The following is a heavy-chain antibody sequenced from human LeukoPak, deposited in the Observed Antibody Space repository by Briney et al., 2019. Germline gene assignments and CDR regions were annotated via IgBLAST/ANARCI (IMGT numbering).Heavy chain of an antibody. CDR2: IFPGDSDT. V-gene: IGHV5-51*01. CDR3: ARRRDLYSGSYYPFDY. Sequence: GESLKISCKGSGYSFTNYWIAWARQMPGKGLEWMGIIFPGDSDTRYSPSFQGQVTISADKSISTAYLQWSSLKASDTAMYYCARRRDLYSGSYYPFDYWGQGTLVTVSS. J-gene: IGHJ4*02. CDR1: GYSFTNYW. D-gene: IGHD1-26*01.